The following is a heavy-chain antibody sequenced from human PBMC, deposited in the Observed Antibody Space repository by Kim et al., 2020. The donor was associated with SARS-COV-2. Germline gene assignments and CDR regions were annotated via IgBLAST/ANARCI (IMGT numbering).Heavy chain of an antibody. CDR2: INAGNGNT. J-gene: IGHJ6*02. Sequence: ASVKVSCKASGYTFTSYAMHWVRQAPGQRLEWMGWINAGNGNTKYSQKFQGRVTITRDTSASTAYMELSSLRSEDTAVYYCAREDRDISGYYYGMDVWGQGTTVTVSS. D-gene: IGHD2-15*01. CDR3: AREDRDISGYYYGMDV. V-gene: IGHV1-3*01. CDR1: GYTFTSYA.